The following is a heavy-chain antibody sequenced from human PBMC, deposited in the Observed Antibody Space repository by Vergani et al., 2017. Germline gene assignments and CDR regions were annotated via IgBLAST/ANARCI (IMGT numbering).Heavy chain of an antibody. CDR2: IIPIFGTA. V-gene: IGHV1-69*01. J-gene: IGHJ4*02. CDR1: GGTFSSYD. Sequence: QVQLVQSGAEVKKPGSSVKVSCKASGGTFSSYDISWVRQAPGQGLEWMGGIIPIFGTANYAQKFQGRVTITADESTSTAYMELSSLKSEDTAVYYCAREFYSKLFFDYWGQGTLVTVSS. D-gene: IGHD4-11*01. CDR3: AREFYSKLFFDY.